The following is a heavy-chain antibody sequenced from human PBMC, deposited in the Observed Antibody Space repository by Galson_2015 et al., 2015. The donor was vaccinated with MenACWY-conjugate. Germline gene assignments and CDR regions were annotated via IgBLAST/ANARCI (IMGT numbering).Heavy chain of an antibody. D-gene: IGHD3-3*01. V-gene: IGHV3-53*01. CDR3: ARSGVGYGERWLDP. J-gene: IGHJ5*02. CDR2: ICSGSTT. Sequence: TLSCAASGFTVSTSCMSWVRQAPGEGLEWVSIICSGSTTKYADSVKGRFTISGDNSKSTVYLQMNSLRVEDTAMYYCARSGVGYGERWLDPWGQGTLVTVSS. CDR1: GFTVSTSC.